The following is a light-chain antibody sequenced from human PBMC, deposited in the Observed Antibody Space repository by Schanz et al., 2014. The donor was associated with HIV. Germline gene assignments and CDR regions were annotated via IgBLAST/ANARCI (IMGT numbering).Light chain of an antibody. CDR1: SSDVGGYNY. CDR3: CSYTTTSTYV. V-gene: IGLV2-14*03. J-gene: IGLJ1*01. Sequence: QSALTQPASVSGSPGQSITISCTGTSSDVGGYNYVSWYQQHPGKAPKIMIYDVSNRPSGVSNRFSGSKSGNMASLTISGLQAEDEADYYCCSYTTTSTYVFGAGTKLTVL. CDR2: DVS.